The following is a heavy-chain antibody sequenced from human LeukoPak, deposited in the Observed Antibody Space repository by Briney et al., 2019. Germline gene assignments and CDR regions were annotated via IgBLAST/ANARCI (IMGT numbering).Heavy chain of an antibody. CDR1: GFTFSSYA. CDR3: ARHVLGNWGWYYFDY. J-gene: IGHJ4*02. CDR2: IGGSGRST. Sequence: PGGSLRLSCAASGFTFSSYAMSWVRQAPGKGLEWVSGIGGSGRSTYYADSVKGRFTISRDNSKNTLYLQMNSLRAEDTAVYYCARHVLGNWGWYYFDYWGQGTLVTVSS. D-gene: IGHD7-27*01. V-gene: IGHV3-23*01.